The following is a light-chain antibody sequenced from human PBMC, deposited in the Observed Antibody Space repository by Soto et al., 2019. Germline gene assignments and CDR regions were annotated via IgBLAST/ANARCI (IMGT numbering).Light chain of an antibody. CDR3: QQSYSTPRT. V-gene: IGKV1-39*01. CDR1: QSISSY. J-gene: IGKJ1*01. Sequence: DIQMTQSPSSLSASVGDRVTITCRASQSISSYLNWYQQKPVKAPKLLIYAASSLQGGVPSRFSGSGSGTDFTLTISSLQPEDFATYYCQQSYSTPRTFGQGTRVEIK. CDR2: AAS.